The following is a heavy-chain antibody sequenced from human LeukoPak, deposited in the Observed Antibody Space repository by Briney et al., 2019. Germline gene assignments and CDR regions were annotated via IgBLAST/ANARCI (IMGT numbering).Heavy chain of an antibody. CDR1: GGSISSGGYS. J-gene: IGHJ3*02. CDR3: ARGVTGLSGSGSYYKGNDAFDI. D-gene: IGHD3-10*01. V-gene: IGHV4-30-2*01. Sequence: SQTLSLTCAVSGGSISSGGYSWSWIRQPPGKGLEWIGYIYHSGSTYYNPSLKSRVTISVDRSKNQFSLKLSSVTAADTAVYYCARGVTGLSGSGSYYKGNDAFDIWGQGTMVTVSS. CDR2: IYHSGST.